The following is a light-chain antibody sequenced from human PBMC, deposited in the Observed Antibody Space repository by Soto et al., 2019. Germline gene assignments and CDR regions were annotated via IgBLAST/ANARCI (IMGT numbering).Light chain of an antibody. CDR1: RSNIGNNA. CDR3: AAWDDSLDAVV. J-gene: IGLJ3*02. Sequence: QSVLTQPPSVSEAPRQRVTISCSGSRSNIGNNAVNWYQLLPGKAPKLLIYNDDVLPSGVSDRFSGSKSGTSGSLAISGLQSEDEADYYCAAWDDSLDAVVFGGGTKVTVL. V-gene: IGLV1-36*01. CDR2: NDD.